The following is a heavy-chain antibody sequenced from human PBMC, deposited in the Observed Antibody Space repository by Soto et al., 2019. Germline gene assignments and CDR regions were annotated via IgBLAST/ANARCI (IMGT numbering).Heavy chain of an antibody. CDR1: GFTFSNYW. V-gene: IGHV3-74*01. J-gene: IGHJ6*01. CDR2: IKGDGSRI. D-gene: IGHD2-2*02. CDR3: ARGIPGYYGKDV. Sequence: EVQLVESGGGLVQPGGSLRLSCAASGFTFSNYWIHWVRQAPGKGLVWVSRIKGDGSRIDYADSVKGRFTISRDNAKNTVYVQMNSLGGEDAAVYYCARGIPGYYGKDVWGQGTTVTVSS.